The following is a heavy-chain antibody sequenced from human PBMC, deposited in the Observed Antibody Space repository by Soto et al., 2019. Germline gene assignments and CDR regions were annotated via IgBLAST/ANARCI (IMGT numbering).Heavy chain of an antibody. CDR3: ARAMRPSPIPRVDGMDV. CDR2: IWYDGSNK. J-gene: IGHJ6*02. D-gene: IGHD6-6*01. V-gene: IGHV3-33*01. CDR1: GFTFSSYG. Sequence: QVQLVESGGGVVQPGRSLRLSCAASGFTFSSYGMHWVRQAPGKGREWVAVIWYDGSNKYYADSVKGRFTISRDNSKNTLYLQMKSLRAEDTAVYYCARAMRPSPIPRVDGMDVWGQGTTVTVSS.